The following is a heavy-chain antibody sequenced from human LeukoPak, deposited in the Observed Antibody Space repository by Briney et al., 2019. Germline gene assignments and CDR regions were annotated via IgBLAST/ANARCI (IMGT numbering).Heavy chain of an antibody. V-gene: IGHV3-20*04. D-gene: IGHD3-22*01. CDR3: ARASHYSDGSDYPDY. J-gene: IGHJ4*02. Sequence: GGSLRLSCAASGFTFDDYGMSWVRQAPGKGLEWVSGINWSGGSTGYADSVKGRFTISRDNAKNSLYLQMNSLRAEDTALYYCARASHYSDGSDYPDYWGQGTLVTVSS. CDR2: INWSGGST. CDR1: GFTFDDYG.